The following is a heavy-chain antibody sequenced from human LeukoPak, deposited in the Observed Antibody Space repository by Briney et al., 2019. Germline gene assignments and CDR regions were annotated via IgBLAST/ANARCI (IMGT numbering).Heavy chain of an antibody. J-gene: IGHJ4*02. D-gene: IGHD3-9*01. CDR3: ARHRPMYYDILTGYPADY. V-gene: IGHV3-21*01. CDR1: GFTFSSYS. Sequence: GGSLRLSCAASGFTFSSYSMNWVPQAPGKGLEWVSSISSSSSYIYYADSVKGRFTISRDNAKNSLYLQMNSLRAEDTAAYYCARHRPMYYDILTGYPADYWGQGTLFTVSS. CDR2: ISSSSSYI.